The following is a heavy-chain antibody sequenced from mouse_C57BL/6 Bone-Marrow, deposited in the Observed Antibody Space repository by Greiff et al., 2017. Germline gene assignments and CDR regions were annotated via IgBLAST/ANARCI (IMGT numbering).Heavy chain of an antibody. D-gene: IGHD1-1*01. J-gene: IGHJ2*01. CDR1: GYTFTSYG. V-gene: IGHV1-81*01. CDR3: AITTVGAFYYFDY. CDR2: IYPRSGNT. Sequence: QVQLQQSGAELARPGASVTLSCKASGYTFTSYGISWVKQRTGQGLEWIGEIYPRSGNTYYNEKFKGKATLTADKSSSTAYMEIRSLTSEDSAVYFCAITTVGAFYYFDYWGQGTTLTVSS.